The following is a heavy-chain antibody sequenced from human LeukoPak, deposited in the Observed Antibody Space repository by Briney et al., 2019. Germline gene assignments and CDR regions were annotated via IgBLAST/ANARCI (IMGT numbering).Heavy chain of an antibody. CDR2: IIPIFGTA. CDR1: GGTFSSYA. CDR3: AREPEAGTVNYYGMDV. V-gene: IGHV1-69*06. D-gene: IGHD6-19*01. Sequence: SVKVSCKASGGTFSSYAISWVRQAPGQGLEWMGGIIPIFGTANYAQKFQGRVTITADKSTSTVYMELSSLRSEDTAVYCCAREPEAGTVNYYGMDVWGKGTTVTVSS. J-gene: IGHJ6*04.